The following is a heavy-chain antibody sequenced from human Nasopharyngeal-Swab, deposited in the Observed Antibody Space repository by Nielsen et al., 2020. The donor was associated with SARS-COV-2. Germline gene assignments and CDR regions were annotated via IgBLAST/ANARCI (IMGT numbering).Heavy chain of an antibody. CDR2: IKQDGSEK. Sequence: WIRQPPGKGLEWVANIKQDGSEKYYVDSVKGRFTISRDNAKNSLYLQMNSLRAEDTAVYYCARDESYYYYYGMDVWGKGTTVTVSS. CDR3: ARDESYYYYYGMDV. V-gene: IGHV3-7*01. J-gene: IGHJ6*04.